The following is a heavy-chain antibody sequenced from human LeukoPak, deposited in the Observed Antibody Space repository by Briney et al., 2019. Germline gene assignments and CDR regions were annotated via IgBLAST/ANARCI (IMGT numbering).Heavy chain of an antibody. CDR2: INPSGGST. D-gene: IGHD3-3*01. CDR1: GYTFTSYY. CDR3: ARVRSAQAADAFDI. V-gene: IGHV1-46*01. J-gene: IGHJ3*02. Sequence: ASVKVSCKASGYTFTSYYMHWVRQAPGQGLEWMGIINPSGGSTSYAQKFQGRVTMTTDTSTSTAYMELRSLRSDDTAVYYCARVRSAQAADAFDIWGQGTMVTVSS.